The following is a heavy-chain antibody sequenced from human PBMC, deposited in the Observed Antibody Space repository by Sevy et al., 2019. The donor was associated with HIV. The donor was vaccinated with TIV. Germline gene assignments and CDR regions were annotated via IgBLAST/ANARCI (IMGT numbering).Heavy chain of an antibody. CDR3: AKGARGTLPAYYYYGMDV. J-gene: IGHJ6*02. Sequence: GESLKISCKCSGHSFTSYWIVWVRQMPGRGLEWMGIIYPGDSDTIYSPSFKGQVTISVDKSSSTAYLQWSRLKASDTAIYYCAKGARGTLPAYYYYGMDVWGQGTTVTVSS. V-gene: IGHV5-51*01. CDR2: IYPGDSDT. CDR1: GHSFTSYW.